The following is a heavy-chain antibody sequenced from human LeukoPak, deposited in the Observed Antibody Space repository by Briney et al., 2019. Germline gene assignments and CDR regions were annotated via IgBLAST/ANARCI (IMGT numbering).Heavy chain of an antibody. CDR1: GGSISSSSYY. Sequence: SETLSLTCTVSGGSISSSSYYWGWIRQPPGKGLEWIGSIYYSGSTYYNPSLKSRVTISVDTSKNQFSLKLSSVTAADTAVYYCASNPDIVVVPAAMPNVGYFDYWGQGTLVTVSS. CDR3: ASNPDIVVVPAAMPNVGYFDY. CDR2: IYYSGST. J-gene: IGHJ4*02. D-gene: IGHD2-2*01. V-gene: IGHV4-39*07.